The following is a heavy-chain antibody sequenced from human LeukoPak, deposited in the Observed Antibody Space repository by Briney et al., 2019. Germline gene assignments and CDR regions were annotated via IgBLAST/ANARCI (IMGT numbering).Heavy chain of an antibody. CDR1: GYTFTGYY. J-gene: IGHJ6*03. Sequence: ASVKVSCKASGYTFTGYYMHWVRQAPGQGLEWMGWINPNSGGTNYAQKLQGRVTMTTDTSTSTAYMELRSLRSDDTAVYYCAREQWHYDSSGTNYYMDVWGKGTTVTISS. V-gene: IGHV1-2*02. CDR2: INPNSGGT. CDR3: AREQWHYDSSGTNYYMDV. D-gene: IGHD3-22*01.